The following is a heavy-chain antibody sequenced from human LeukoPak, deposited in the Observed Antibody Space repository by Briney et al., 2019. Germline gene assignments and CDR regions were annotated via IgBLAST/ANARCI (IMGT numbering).Heavy chain of an antibody. J-gene: IGHJ5*02. D-gene: IGHD3-16*01. Sequence: GGSLRLSCAASGFTFSSYSMNWVRQAPGKGLEWVSSISSSSSYIYYADSVKGRFTISRDNAKNSLYLQMNTLRAEDTAMYYCAKGAQPRSRWFDPWGQGTLVTVSS. CDR2: ISSSSSYI. V-gene: IGHV3-21*04. CDR3: AKGAQPRSRWFDP. CDR1: GFTFSSYS.